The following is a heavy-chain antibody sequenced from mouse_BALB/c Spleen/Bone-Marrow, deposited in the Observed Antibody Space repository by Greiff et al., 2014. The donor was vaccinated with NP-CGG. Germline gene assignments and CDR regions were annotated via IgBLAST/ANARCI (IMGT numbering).Heavy chain of an antibody. D-gene: IGHD2-14*01. Sequence: DVQLQESGAELVKPGASVKLSCTGSGFNIKDTYMHWVKQRPEQGLEWIGRIDPANGNTKYDPKFQGKATITEDTSSNTAYLQLSSLTSEDTAVYYCASYYRYSFDYWGQGTTLTVSS. CDR2: IDPANGNT. J-gene: IGHJ2*01. V-gene: IGHV14-3*02. CDR1: GFNIKDTY. CDR3: ASYYRYSFDY.